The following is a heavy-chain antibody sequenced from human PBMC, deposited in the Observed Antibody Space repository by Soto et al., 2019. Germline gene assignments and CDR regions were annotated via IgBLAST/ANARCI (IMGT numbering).Heavy chain of an antibody. J-gene: IGHJ4*02. CDR3: ATTRGLAVGGSFDY. Sequence: ETLSLTCIVSGGSITRRSSYWAWIRQPPGKGLEWVGTFYDGNTYHNPSLRSRITIAVDTSKNQFSLKLNSVAAADTAFYYCATTRGLAVGGSFDYWGQGMLVTVS. CDR1: GGSITRRSSY. V-gene: IGHV4-39*01. CDR2: FYDGNT. D-gene: IGHD3-10*01.